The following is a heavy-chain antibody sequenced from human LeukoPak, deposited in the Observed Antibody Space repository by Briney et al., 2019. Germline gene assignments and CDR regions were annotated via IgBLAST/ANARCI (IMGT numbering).Heavy chain of an antibody. V-gene: IGHV4-4*09. Sequence: SETLSLTCTVSGDSISSFYWSWIRQAPGKGLECIGFIYINGDTSYNPSLKGRASLSLDTSKNQFSLRLTSVTAADTAVYYCAKTARTFASWGPGTLVTVSS. CDR2: IYINGDT. D-gene: IGHD1-7*01. CDR1: GDSISSFY. J-gene: IGHJ5*02. CDR3: AKTARTFAS.